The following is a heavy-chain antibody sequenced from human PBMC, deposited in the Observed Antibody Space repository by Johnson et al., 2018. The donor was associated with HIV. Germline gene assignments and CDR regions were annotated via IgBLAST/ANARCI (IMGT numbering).Heavy chain of an antibody. CDR1: GFTFSNAW. V-gene: IGHV3-15*01. J-gene: IGHJ3*02. D-gene: IGHD6-19*01. CDR3: TPCGYSSGWYATAFDT. Sequence: VQLVESGGGLVKPGGSLRLSCAASGFTFSNAWMSWVRQAPGKGLEWVGRIKSKTDGGTTDYAAPVKGRFTISRDDSKTTLYLQMNSPKTEDTAVYYGTPCGYSSGWYATAFDTWGQGTMVTVSS. CDR2: IKSKTDGGTT.